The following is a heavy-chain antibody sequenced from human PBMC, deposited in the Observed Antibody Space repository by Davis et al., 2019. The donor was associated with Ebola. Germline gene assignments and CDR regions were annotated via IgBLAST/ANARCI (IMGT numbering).Heavy chain of an antibody. CDR1: GDSMNDHH. J-gene: IGHJ4*02. CDR3: VRHRYGVGLEY. V-gene: IGHV4-59*08. Sequence: MPSDTLSLTCTLSGDSMNDHHWGWIRQPPGQGLQWIAHTYYSGTTTYNSSLKSRVTMSVDTSKKQFSLSLKSVTAADTAIYYCVRHRYGVGLEYWGRGTLVSVSS. D-gene: IGHD5-18*01. CDR2: TYYSGTT.